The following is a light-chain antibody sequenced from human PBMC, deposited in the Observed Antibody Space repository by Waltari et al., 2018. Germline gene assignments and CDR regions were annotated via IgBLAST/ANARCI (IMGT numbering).Light chain of an antibody. CDR1: QSVSSY. Sequence: EIVLTQSPATLSLSPGERATLPCRASQSVSSYLAWYQQKPGQAPRLLIYDASNRATGIPARFSGSGSETDFTLTISSLEPEDFAVYYCQQRSNLLTFGGGTKVEMK. J-gene: IGKJ4*01. CDR2: DAS. CDR3: QQRSNLLT. V-gene: IGKV3-11*01.